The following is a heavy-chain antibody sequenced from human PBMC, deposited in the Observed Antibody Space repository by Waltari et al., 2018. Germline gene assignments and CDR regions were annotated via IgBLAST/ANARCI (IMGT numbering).Heavy chain of an antibody. V-gene: IGHV3-23*04. D-gene: IGHD3-16*02. CDR1: GFTFSSYA. Sequence: EVQLVESGGGLVQPGGSLRLSCAASGFTFSSYAMSWVRQAPGKGLEWVSAISGSGGSTYYADSGKVRFTISRDDPKNTLYLQRNSLRAEDTAVYYCARPFGGVIGPFDYWGQGTLVTVSS. CDR3: ARPFGGVIGPFDY. CDR2: ISGSGGST. J-gene: IGHJ4*02.